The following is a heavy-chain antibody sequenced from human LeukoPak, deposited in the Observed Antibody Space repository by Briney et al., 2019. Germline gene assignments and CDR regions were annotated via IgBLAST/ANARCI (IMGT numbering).Heavy chain of an antibody. CDR1: GFSFSSYA. V-gene: IGHV3-23*01. CDR3: AKEPPIITMIVVAVDY. D-gene: IGHD3-22*01. CDR2: ISGSGGST. J-gene: IGHJ4*02. Sequence: PGGSLRLSCAASGFSFSSYAMSWVRQAPGKGLEWVSAISGSGGSTYYADSVKGRFTISRDNSKNTLYLQMNSLRAEDTAVYYCAKEPPIITMIVVAVDYWGQGTLVTVSS.